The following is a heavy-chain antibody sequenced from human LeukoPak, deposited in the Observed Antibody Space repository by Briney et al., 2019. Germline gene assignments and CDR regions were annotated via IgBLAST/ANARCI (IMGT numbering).Heavy chain of an antibody. CDR3: ARDGGKDIVVVPAADNWFDP. D-gene: IGHD2-2*01. V-gene: IGHV1-69*04. Sequence: SVKVSCKASGGTFSSYAISWVRQAPGQGLEWMGRIIPIFGIASYAQKFQGRVTITADKSTSTAYMELSSLRSEDTAVYYCARDGGKDIVVVPAADNWFDPWGQGTLVTVSS. J-gene: IGHJ5*02. CDR2: IIPIFGIA. CDR1: GGTFSSYA.